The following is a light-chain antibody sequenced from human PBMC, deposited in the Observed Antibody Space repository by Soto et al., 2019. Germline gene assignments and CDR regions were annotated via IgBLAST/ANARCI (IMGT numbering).Light chain of an antibody. Sequence: EIVLTQSPATLPMSPGERASLFCRASQSVNSNFLAWYQQRPGQAPRLLVFGASRRATGIPERFSGSGSGTDFALTITRLEPEDFAVYYCQQYGSSPAMFGQPAKVDIK. J-gene: IGKJ1*01. CDR2: GAS. CDR1: QSVNSNF. V-gene: IGKV3-20*01. CDR3: QQYGSSPAM.